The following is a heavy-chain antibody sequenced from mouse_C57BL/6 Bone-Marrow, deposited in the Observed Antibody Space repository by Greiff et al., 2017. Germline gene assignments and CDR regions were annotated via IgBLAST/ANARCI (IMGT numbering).Heavy chain of an antibody. CDR3: ARPRHSNYGGGFAY. CDR2: LYPGSGST. J-gene: IGHJ3*01. D-gene: IGHD2-5*01. V-gene: IGHV1-55*01. CDR1: GYTFTSYW. Sequence: QVQLQQPGAELVKPGASVKMSCKASGYTFTSYWITWVKQRPGQGLEWIGDLYPGSGSTNYNEKFKSKATLTVDTSSSTAYMQLSSLTSEDSAVYYCARPRHSNYGGGFAYWGQGTLVTVSA.